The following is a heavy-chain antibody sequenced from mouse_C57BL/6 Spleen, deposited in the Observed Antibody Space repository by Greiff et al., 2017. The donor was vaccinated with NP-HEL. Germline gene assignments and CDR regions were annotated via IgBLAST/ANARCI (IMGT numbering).Heavy chain of an antibody. D-gene: IGHD1-1*01. CDR1: GFSLTSYG. Sequence: QVQLKESGPGLVQPSQSLSITCTVSGFSLTSYGVHWVRQSPGKGLEWLGVIWRGGSTDYNAAFMSRLSITKDNSKSQVFFKMNSLQADDTAIYYCAKYYGSSSLAMDYWGQGTSVTVSS. CDR3: AKYYGSSSLAMDY. V-gene: IGHV2-5*01. J-gene: IGHJ4*01. CDR2: IWRGGST.